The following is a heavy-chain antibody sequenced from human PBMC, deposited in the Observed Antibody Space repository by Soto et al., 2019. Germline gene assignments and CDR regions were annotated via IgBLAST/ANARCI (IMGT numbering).Heavy chain of an antibody. CDR1: GFTFSDYY. CDR2: ISSSGNTI. V-gene: IGHV3-11*01. Sequence: QVQLVESGGGLVKTSGSLRIACAASGFTFSDYYMSWVRQAPGKGLEWVSYISSSGNTIYYADSVKGRFTISRDNAKNSVYLQMNSLIAEDTALHFCSKMSSENYYDPVFSWGQGTLVTVSS. CDR3: SKMSSENYYDPVFS. J-gene: IGHJ4*02. D-gene: IGHD3-22*01.